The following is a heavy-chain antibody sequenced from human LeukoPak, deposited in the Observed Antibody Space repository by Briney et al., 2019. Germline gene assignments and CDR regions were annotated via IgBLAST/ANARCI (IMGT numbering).Heavy chain of an antibody. CDR2: ISAYNGNA. CDR1: GYTFTNYG. CDR3: ARDGLPYYYDSSGFHLPHFDC. V-gene: IGHV1-18*01. D-gene: IGHD3-22*01. J-gene: IGHJ4*02. Sequence: ASVTVSCTASGYTFTNYGITWVRQAPGQGLEWMGWISAYNGNANYAQKFQDRITMTTDTSTSAAYMELRSLRSDDTAVYYCARDGLPYYYDSSGFHLPHFDCWGQGTLVTVSS.